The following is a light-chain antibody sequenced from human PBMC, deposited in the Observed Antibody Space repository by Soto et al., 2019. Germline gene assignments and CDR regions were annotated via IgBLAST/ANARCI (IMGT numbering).Light chain of an antibody. CDR2: GAT. CDR3: LQDYSYPRT. CDR1: QDIRNN. Sequence: AIQMTQSPSSLSASIGDRVTITCRASQDIRNNLCWYQQKPGEAPKLLMFGATMLQTGVPSRFDVGGSGTDFTLTITSLQPEDFATYYCLQDYSYPRTFGQGTKVEIK. V-gene: IGKV1-6*02. J-gene: IGKJ1*01.